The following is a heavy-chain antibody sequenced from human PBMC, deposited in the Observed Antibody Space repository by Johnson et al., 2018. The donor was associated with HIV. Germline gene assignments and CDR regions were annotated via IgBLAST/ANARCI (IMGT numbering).Heavy chain of an antibody. V-gene: IGHV3-30*18. CDR2: ISYDGSNK. D-gene: IGHD1/OR15-1a*01. J-gene: IGHJ3*02. CDR3: AKDLGNWDSPRSAFDM. Sequence: QVQLVESGGGVVQPGRSLRLSCAASGFTFSSYGMHWVRQAPGKGLEWVAVISYDGSNKYYADSVKGRFTISRDNSKNTLYLQMNSLRAEDTAVYYCAKDLGNWDSPRSAFDMWGQGTMVTVSS. CDR1: GFTFSSYG.